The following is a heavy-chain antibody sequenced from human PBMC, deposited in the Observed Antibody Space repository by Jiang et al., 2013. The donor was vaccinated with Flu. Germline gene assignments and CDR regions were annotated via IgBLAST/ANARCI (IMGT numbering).Heavy chain of an antibody. V-gene: IGHV4-31*03. D-gene: IGHD4-17*01. J-gene: IGHJ5*02. CDR1: GGSIRSRSQY. CDR3: ARGQYIDYGSDWFDP. CDR2: IYDTGST. Sequence: GSGLVKPSETLSLTCTVSGGSIRSRSQYWSWIRQHPGKGLEWIGYIYDTGSTYYNSSLKSRLIISVDTSKNQFSLNLTSVTAADTAVYYCARGQYIDYGSDWFDPWGQGILVIVSS.